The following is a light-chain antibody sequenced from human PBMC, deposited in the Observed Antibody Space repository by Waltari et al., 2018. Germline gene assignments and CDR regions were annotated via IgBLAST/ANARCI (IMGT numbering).Light chain of an antibody. V-gene: IGLV1-40*01. CDR2: GGT. Sequence: QSVLTQPPSVSGAPGQRVTISCTGSSSNIGTGDLVYWYQKLPGTPPKPLSYGGTNRPSGVPDRFPGSKSGTSASLAIIGLRAEDEADYYCQSYDISLSGHVVFGGGTKLTVL. CDR3: QSYDISLSGHVV. J-gene: IGLJ2*01. CDR1: SSNIGTGDL.